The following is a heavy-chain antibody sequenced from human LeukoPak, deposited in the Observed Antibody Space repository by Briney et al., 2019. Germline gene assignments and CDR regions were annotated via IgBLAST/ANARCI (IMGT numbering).Heavy chain of an antibody. J-gene: IGHJ4*02. V-gene: IGHV3-21*01. Sequence: GGSLRLSCAASGFTFSSYGMHWVRQAPGKGLEWVSSISSSSSYIYYADSVKGRFTISRDNAKNSLYLQMNSLRAEDTAVYYCAREEYYYDSSGSKSSDYWGQGTLVTVSS. CDR1: GFTFSSYG. CDR2: ISSSSSYI. CDR3: AREEYYYDSSGSKSSDY. D-gene: IGHD3-22*01.